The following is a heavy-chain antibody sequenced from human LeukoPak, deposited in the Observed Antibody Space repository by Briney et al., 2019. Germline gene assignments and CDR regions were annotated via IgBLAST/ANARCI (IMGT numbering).Heavy chain of an antibody. CDR2: IYYSGST. J-gene: IGHJ4*02. Sequence: TSETLSLTCTVSGGSISSYYWSWIRQPPGKGLEWIGYIYYSGSTNYNPSLKSRVTISVDTSKNQFSLKLSSVTAADTAVYYRAIRHSSGWYFDYWGQGTLVTVSS. CDR3: AIRHSSGWYFDY. D-gene: IGHD6-19*01. CDR1: GGSISSYY. V-gene: IGHV4-59*01.